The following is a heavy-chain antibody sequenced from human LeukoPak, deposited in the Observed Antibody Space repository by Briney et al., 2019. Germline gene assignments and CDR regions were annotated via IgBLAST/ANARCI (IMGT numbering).Heavy chain of an antibody. CDR1: GFTISSYS. CDR2: ISSSSSYI. D-gene: IGHD3-10*01. Sequence: GGSLRLSCAASGFTISSYSMNWVRQAPGKGLEWVSSISSSSSYIYYADSVKGRFTISRDNAKNSLYLQMNSLRAEDTAVYYCASLITMVRGPPAGYWGQGTLVTVSS. CDR3: ASLITMVRGPPAGY. V-gene: IGHV3-21*01. J-gene: IGHJ4*02.